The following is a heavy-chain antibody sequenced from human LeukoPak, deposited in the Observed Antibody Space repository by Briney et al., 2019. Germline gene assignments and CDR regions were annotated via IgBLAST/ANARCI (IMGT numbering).Heavy chain of an antibody. D-gene: IGHD6-19*01. Sequence: PGGSLRLSCAASGFTFSRYNMNWVRHAPGQGLEWVACISKSRNYIYYADSVKGRFTISRDNAKNSLYLQMNSLRAEDMAVYYCARDGSGWYHWFDPWGQGTLVTVSS. V-gene: IGHV3-21*01. J-gene: IGHJ5*02. CDR2: ISKSRNYI. CDR1: GFTFSRYN. CDR3: ARDGSGWYHWFDP.